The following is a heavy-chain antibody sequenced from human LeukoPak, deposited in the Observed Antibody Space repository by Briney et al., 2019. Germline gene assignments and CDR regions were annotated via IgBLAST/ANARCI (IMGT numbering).Heavy chain of an antibody. Sequence: PSETLSLTCAVSGGSISSGGYSWSWIRQPPGKGLEWIGYIYHSGSTYYNPSLKSRVTISVDRSKNQFSLKLSSVTAADTAVYYCARDYGDYGGPTHWYFDLWGRGTLVTVSS. CDR2: IYHSGST. D-gene: IGHD4-17*01. CDR3: ARDYGDYGGPTHWYFDL. V-gene: IGHV4-30-2*01. J-gene: IGHJ2*01. CDR1: GGSISSGGYS.